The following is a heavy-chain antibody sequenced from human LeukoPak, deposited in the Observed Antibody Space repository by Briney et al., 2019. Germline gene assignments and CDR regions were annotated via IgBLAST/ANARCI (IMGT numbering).Heavy chain of an antibody. D-gene: IGHD2-15*01. CDR3: ARDLRSYGYCSGGSCCGSYNWFDP. CDR2: INAGNGNT. J-gene: IGHJ5*02. Sequence: ASVKVSCKASGYTFTSYAMHWVRQAPGQRLEWMGWINAGNGNTKYSQKFQGRVTITRDTSASTAYMELSSLRSEDTAVYYCARDLRSYGYCSGGSCCGSYNWFDPWGQGTLVTVSS. V-gene: IGHV1-3*01. CDR1: GYTFTSYA.